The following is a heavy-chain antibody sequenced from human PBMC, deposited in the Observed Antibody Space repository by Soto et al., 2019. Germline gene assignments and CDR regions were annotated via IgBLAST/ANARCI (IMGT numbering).Heavy chain of an antibody. J-gene: IGHJ4*02. D-gene: IGHD3-22*01. CDR1: GFTFSSYG. V-gene: IGHV3-30*18. Sequence: GGSLRLSCAASGFTFSSYGMHWVRQAPGKGLEWVAVISYDGSNKYYADSVKGRFTISRDNSKNTLYLQMNSLRAEDTAVYCCAKEWVYDSSGWSFDYWGQGTLVTVSS. CDR2: ISYDGSNK. CDR3: AKEWVYDSSGWSFDY.